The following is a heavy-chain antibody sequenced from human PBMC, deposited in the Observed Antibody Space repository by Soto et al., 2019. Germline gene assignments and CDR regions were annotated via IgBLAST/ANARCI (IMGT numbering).Heavy chain of an antibody. V-gene: IGHV1-2*02. CDR1: GYTFSDYY. J-gene: IGHJ6*03. CDR2: MNPNSGDT. D-gene: IGHD1-26*01. CDR3: ARESGGATATLDYYYFYMDV. Sequence: QVQLVQSGAEVKKPGASVTVSCKASGYTFSDYYLHWVRQAPGQGPEWMGWMNPNSGDTKYAQKFQGRFTMTRDTSVRTAFMELNWLKSDDTAVYYCARESGGATATLDYYYFYMDVWGKGTTVTVSS.